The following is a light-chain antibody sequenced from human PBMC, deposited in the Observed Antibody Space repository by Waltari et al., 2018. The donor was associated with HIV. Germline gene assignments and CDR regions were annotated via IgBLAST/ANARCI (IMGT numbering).Light chain of an antibody. Sequence: SYVLTQPPSVSVAPGQTARITCGGDNIGTKSVHWYQQNPGQAPVLVVYDDRDRPSGIPERFSDSNSGNTATLTVSRVEVGDEADYYCQVWDGSSDHWVFGGGTKLTVL. CDR1: NIGTKS. V-gene: IGLV3-21*02. CDR3: QVWDGSSDHWV. J-gene: IGLJ3*02. CDR2: DDR.